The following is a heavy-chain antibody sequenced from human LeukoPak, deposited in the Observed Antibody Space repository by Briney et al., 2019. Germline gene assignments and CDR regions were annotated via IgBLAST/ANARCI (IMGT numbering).Heavy chain of an antibody. CDR1: GYTFTGYY. CDR3: ARVGSSGWYVHPTLDY. Sequence: ASVKVSCKASGYTFTGYYMHWVRQAPGQGLEGMGWINPNSGDTNYAQKSQGRVTVTRDTSISTAYMELSRLRSDDTAVYYCARVGSSGWYVHPTLDYWGEGTLVTVSS. D-gene: IGHD6-19*01. J-gene: IGHJ4*02. CDR2: INPNSGDT. V-gene: IGHV1-2*02.